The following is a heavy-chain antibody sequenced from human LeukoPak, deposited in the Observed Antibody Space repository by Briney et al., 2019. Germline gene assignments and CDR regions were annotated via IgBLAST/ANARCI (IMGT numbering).Heavy chain of an antibody. Sequence: SETLSLTCTVSGGSISSSSYYWGWIRQPPGKGLEWIGSIYYSGSTYYNPSLKSRVTISVDTSKNQFSLKLSSVTAADTAVYYCARVLVYCSGGSCYFDAFDIWGQGTMVTVSS. CDR1: GGSISSSSYY. CDR3: ARVLVYCSGGSCYFDAFDI. CDR2: IYYSGST. D-gene: IGHD2-15*01. V-gene: IGHV4-39*07. J-gene: IGHJ3*02.